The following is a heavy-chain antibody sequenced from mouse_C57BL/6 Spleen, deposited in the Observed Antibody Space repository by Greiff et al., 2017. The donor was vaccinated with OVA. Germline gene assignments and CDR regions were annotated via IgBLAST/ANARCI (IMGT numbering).Heavy chain of an antibody. CDR1: GYTFTDYY. CDR3: ARWDYGSAWFAY. V-gene: IGHV1-26*01. J-gene: IGHJ3*01. D-gene: IGHD1-1*01. CDR2: INPNNGGT. Sequence: EVQLQQSGPELVKPGASVKISCKASGYTFTDYYMNWVKQSHGKSLEWIGDINPNNGGTSYNQKFKGKATLTVDKSSSTAYMELRSLTSEDSAVYYCARWDYGSAWFAYWGQGTLVTVSA.